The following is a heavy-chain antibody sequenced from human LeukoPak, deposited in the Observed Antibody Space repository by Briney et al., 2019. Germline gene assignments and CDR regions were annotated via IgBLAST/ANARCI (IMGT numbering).Heavy chain of an antibody. D-gene: IGHD3-22*01. Sequence: GGSLRLSCAASGFTGSSNYMSWVRQAPGKGLEWGSVINSGGSTYYAESVKGRFTVSIDTSKNTLYLQMNSRRAEDTAVYYCARRNYDRSTFPTDYWGQGTLVTVSS. V-gene: IGHV3-53*01. J-gene: IGHJ4*02. CDR3: ARRNYDRSTFPTDY. CDR1: GFTGSSNY. CDR2: INSGGST.